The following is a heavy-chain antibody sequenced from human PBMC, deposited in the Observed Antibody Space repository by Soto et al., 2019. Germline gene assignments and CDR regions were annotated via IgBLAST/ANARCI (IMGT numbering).Heavy chain of an antibody. CDR3: SKWDGYGDQ. CDR1: GFTFSTNS. CDR2: ISGGGDST. D-gene: IGHD5-12*01. J-gene: IGHJ5*02. Sequence: EVQLLESGGGLVQPGGSLRLSCAASGFTFSTNSMTWVRQAPGKGLEWVCGISGGGDSTHNADSVKVRFTISRDNSKNMVYLQMNSLTADDTAVYFCSKWDGYGDQWGQGTLVTVSS. V-gene: IGHV3-23*01.